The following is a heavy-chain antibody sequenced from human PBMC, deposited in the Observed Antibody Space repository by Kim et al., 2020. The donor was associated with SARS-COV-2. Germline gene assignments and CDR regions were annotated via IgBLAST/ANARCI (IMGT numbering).Heavy chain of an antibody. J-gene: IGHJ4*02. CDR2: IYYSGST. V-gene: IGHV4-59*01. CDR3: ARENKNSGSYQETFDY. CDR1: GGSISSYY. Sequence: SKTLSLTCTVSGGSISSYYWSWIRQPPGKGLEWIGYIYYSGSTNYNPSLKSRVTISVDTSKNQFSLKLSSVTAADTAVYYCARENKNSGSYQETFDYWGQGTLVTVSS. D-gene: IGHD1-26*01.